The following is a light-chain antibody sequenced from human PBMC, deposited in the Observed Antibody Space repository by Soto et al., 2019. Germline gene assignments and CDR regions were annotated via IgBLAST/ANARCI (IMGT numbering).Light chain of an antibody. CDR2: EVS. V-gene: IGLV2-14*01. CDR1: SSDVGGYNY. J-gene: IGLJ1*01. CDR3: SSFTSSGTRV. Sequence: QSALTQPASVSGSPGQSITISCTGTSSDVGGYNYVSWYQQHPGKAPKVMIYEVSNRPSGDSNRFSGSKSGNTASLTISGLQVEDEADYYCSSFTSSGTRVFGTGTKLTVL.